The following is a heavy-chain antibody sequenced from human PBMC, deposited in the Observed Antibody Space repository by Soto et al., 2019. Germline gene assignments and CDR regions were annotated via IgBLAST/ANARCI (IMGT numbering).Heavy chain of an antibody. V-gene: IGHV3-30*18. CDR2: ISYDGSNK. D-gene: IGHD5-12*01. CDR3: AKGGSGIDY. Sequence: GGSLRLSCAASGFTFSSYGMHWVRQAPGKGLEWVDVISYDGSNKYYADSVKGRFTISRDNSKNTLYLQMNSLRAEDTAVYYCAKGGSGIDYWGQGTLVTVSS. CDR1: GFTFSSYG. J-gene: IGHJ4*02.